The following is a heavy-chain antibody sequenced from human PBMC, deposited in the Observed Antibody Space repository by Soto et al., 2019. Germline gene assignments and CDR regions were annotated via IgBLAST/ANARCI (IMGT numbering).Heavy chain of an antibody. CDR2: LYSGGTT. V-gene: IGHV3-53*02. CDR1: GISVSSNY. D-gene: IGHD3-10*01. J-gene: IGHJ4*02. CDR3: ARGQQVSMNRGVQGFDL. Sequence: EVQLVETGGGLIQPGGSLRLSCVGSGISVSSNYMSWVRQAPGKGLEWVSLLYSGGTTYYADSVKGRFTISRDNSKNTLFLQMNSLKTEDTAVYYRARGQQVSMNRGVQGFDLWGQGTLVTVSS.